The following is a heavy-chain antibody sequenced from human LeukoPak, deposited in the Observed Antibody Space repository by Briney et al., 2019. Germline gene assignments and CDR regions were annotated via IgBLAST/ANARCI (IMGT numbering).Heavy chain of an antibody. J-gene: IGHJ4*02. Sequence: SETLSLTCTVSGGSISSGDYYWSWIRQPPGKGLEWIGYIYYSGSTYYNPSLKSRVTISVDTSKNQFSLKLSSVTAADTAVYYCARVIWFGEYYFDYWGQGTLVIVSS. CDR2: IYYSGST. D-gene: IGHD3-10*01. V-gene: IGHV4-30-4*08. CDR3: ARVIWFGEYYFDY. CDR1: GGSISSGDYY.